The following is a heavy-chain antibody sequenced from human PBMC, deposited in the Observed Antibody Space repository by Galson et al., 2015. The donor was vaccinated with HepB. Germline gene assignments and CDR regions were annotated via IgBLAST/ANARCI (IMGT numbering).Heavy chain of an antibody. Sequence: SLRLSCAASGFTFSNYAMHWVRQAPGKGLEWVAVISYDGSHKYYADSVKGRFTISRDNSKNTLYLQMNSLRAEDTAVYFCARDGGVTVVRGDHDYWGQGTLVSVSS. V-gene: IGHV3-30*04. CDR3: ARDGGVTVVRGDHDY. CDR2: ISYDGSHK. J-gene: IGHJ4*02. D-gene: IGHD3-10*01. CDR1: GFTFSNYA.